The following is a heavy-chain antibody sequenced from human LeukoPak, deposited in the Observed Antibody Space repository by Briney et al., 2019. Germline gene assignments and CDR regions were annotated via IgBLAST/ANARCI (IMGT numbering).Heavy chain of an antibody. CDR1: GGSFSSSTFY. Sequence: SETLSLTCTVSGGSFSSSTFYWSWIRQPAGKGLEWVGRTFTSGRTHYNPSLESRVTVSVDTSKNQFFLRLSSVTAADTAVYYCARDQLPIVVVTATDYWGQGTLVTVSS. CDR2: TFTSGRT. CDR3: ARDQLPIVVVTATDY. D-gene: IGHD2-21*02. J-gene: IGHJ4*02. V-gene: IGHV4-61*02.